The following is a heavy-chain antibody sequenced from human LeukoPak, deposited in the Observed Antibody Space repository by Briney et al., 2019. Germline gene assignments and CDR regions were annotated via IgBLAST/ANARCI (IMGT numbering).Heavy chain of an antibody. CDR3: ARPATVVVPAAMNPRYYYYGMDV. CDR2: INTNTGNP. V-gene: IGHV7-4-1*02. Sequence: ASVKVSCKASGYTFTSYAMNWVRQAPGQGLEWMGWINTNTGNPTYAQGFTGRFVFSLDTSVSTAYLQISSLKAEDTAVYYCARPATVVVPAAMNPRYYYYGMDVWGQGTTVTVSS. J-gene: IGHJ6*02. CDR1: GYTFTSYA. D-gene: IGHD2-2*01.